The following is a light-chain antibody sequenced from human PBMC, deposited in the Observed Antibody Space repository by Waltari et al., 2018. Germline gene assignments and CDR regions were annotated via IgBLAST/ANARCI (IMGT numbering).Light chain of an antibody. CDR3: QQSFSTPQT. V-gene: IGKV1-39*01. Sequence: DVQMTQSPSSLSASVGDRVTITCRASQTISRFLNWYQQKPGKAPKPLSYAESSLQGGVPSRFSGGGSGKDFTLTISSLQPEDFATYYCQQSFSTPQTFGLGTKVEIK. J-gene: IGKJ1*01. CDR1: QTISRF. CDR2: AES.